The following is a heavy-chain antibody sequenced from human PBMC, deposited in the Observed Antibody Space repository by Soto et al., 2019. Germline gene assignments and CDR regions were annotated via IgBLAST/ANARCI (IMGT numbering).Heavy chain of an antibody. CDR2: IIPIFGTA. CDR1: GGTFSSYA. CDR3: ASTYYYDSSGPPYYFDY. V-gene: IGHV1-69*13. D-gene: IGHD3-22*01. J-gene: IGHJ4*02. Sequence: GASVKVSCKASGGTFSSYAISWVRQAPGQGLGWMGGIIPIFGTANYAQKFQGRVTITADESTSTAYMELSSLRSEDTAVYYCASTYYYDSSGPPYYFDYWGQGTLVTVSS.